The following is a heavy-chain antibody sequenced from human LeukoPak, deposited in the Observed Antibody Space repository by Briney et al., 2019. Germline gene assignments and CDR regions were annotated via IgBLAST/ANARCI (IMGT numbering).Heavy chain of an antibody. CDR1: GGSISISRYY. J-gene: IGHJ6*03. CDR3: ARGLSDCSGGSCYYYYYYMDV. D-gene: IGHD2-15*01. CDR2: IYYTGST. V-gene: IGHV4-39*07. Sequence: SETLSLTCTVSGGSISISRYYWGWIRQPPGKGLEWIGSIYYTGSTYYNPSLKSRVTISLDTSKNQFSLKLSSMTAADTAVYYCARGLSDCSGGSCYYYYYYMDVWGKGTTVTISS.